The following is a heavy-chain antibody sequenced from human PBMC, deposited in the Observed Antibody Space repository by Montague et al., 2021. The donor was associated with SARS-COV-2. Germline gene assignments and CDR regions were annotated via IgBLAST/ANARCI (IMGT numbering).Heavy chain of an antibody. CDR1: GGSISSYY. D-gene: IGHD3-3*01. Sequence: SETLSLTCTVSGGSISSYYWSWIWQPAGKGLEWIGRIYTSGSTNYNPSLKSRVTMSVDTSKYQFSLKLSSVTAADTAVYYCAREGGITIFGVVIGSPYYYYMDVWGQGTTVTVSS. CDR3: AREGGITIFGVVIGSPYYYYMDV. J-gene: IGHJ6*03. V-gene: IGHV4-4*07. CDR2: IYTSGST.